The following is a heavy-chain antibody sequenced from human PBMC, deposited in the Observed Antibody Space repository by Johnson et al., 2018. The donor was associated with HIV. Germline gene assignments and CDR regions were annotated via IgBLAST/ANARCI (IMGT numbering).Heavy chain of an antibody. D-gene: IGHD6-19*01. Sequence: QVQVVESGGGVVQPGRSLRLSCAASGFTFSSYAMHWVRQAPGKGLEWVAVISYDGSNKYYADSVKGRFTISRDNSKNTLYLQMNSLRAEDTAVYYCARGFQQWLAGADAFDIWGQGTMVTVSS. CDR2: ISYDGSNK. CDR1: GFTFSSYA. CDR3: ARGFQQWLAGADAFDI. V-gene: IGHV3-30-3*01. J-gene: IGHJ3*02.